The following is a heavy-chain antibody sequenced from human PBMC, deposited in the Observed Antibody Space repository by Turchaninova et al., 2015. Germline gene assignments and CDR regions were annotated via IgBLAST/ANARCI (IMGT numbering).Heavy chain of an antibody. Sequence: QITLKESGPTLVKPTQPLTLTCTHSGFSPSTSGVGVGWLRQPPGKALEWLAFIYWDDDKLFSPSLKSRLTITKDTSKNHVVLTMTNMDPVDTATYYCARGHTDGSSWFYNWFGPWGQGTLVTVSS. CDR3: ARGHTDGSSWFYNWFGP. J-gene: IGHJ5*02. D-gene: IGHD6-13*01. V-gene: IGHV2-5*02. CDR1: GFSPSTSGVG. CDR2: IYWDDDK.